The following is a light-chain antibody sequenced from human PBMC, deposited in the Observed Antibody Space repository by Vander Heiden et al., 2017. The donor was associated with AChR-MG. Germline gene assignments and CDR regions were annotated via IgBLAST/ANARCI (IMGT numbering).Light chain of an antibody. Sequence: DSQITQSPSSLSASVGDRVTITCQASQDISNYLNWYQQKPGRAPKLLIYDASTLETGVPSRFSGSGSGTDFTFTISSLQPEDIATYYCQQYDNLPLTFGGGTKVEIK. CDR2: DAS. V-gene: IGKV1-33*01. J-gene: IGKJ4*01. CDR3: QQYDNLPLT. CDR1: QDISNY.